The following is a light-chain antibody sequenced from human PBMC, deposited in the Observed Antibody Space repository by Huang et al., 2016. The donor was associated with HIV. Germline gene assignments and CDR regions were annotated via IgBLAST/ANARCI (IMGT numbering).Light chain of an antibody. CDR1: QHISGY. V-gene: IGKV3-11*01. Sequence: EIVLTQSPATLSLSPGERATLSCRASQHISGYLAWYQQKPGQAPRLLIYDASIRATGIPVRFSGSGSGTDCPVSISSLEPEDFAFYYCQQRAGWPLTFGGGTKVEIK. CDR3: QQRAGWPLT. J-gene: IGKJ4*01. CDR2: DAS.